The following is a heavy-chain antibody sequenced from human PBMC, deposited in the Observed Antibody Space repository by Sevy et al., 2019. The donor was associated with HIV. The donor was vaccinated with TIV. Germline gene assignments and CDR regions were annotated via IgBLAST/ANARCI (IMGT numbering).Heavy chain of an antibody. D-gene: IGHD4-4*01. Sequence: SETLSLTCAVSGYSISSGYYWGWIRQPPGKGLEWIGSIYHSGNTYYNPSLKSRVTISVDTSKNQFSLKLSSVTAADTAVYYCAREKQSLDWFDPWGQGTLVTVSS. CDR2: IYHSGNT. CDR3: AREKQSLDWFDP. J-gene: IGHJ5*02. V-gene: IGHV4-38-2*02. CDR1: GYSISSGYY.